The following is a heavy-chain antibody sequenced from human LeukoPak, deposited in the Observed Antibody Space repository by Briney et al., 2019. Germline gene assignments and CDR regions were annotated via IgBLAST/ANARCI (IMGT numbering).Heavy chain of an antibody. CDR2: ISGSGGST. CDR3: AESDFWSGPIDY. CDR1: GFTFSSYA. Sequence: GGSLRLSCAASGFTFSSYAMSWVRQAPGKWLEWVSAISGSGGSTYYADSVKGRFTISRDNSKNTLYLQMNSLRAEDTAVYYCAESDFWSGPIDYWGQGTLVTVSS. J-gene: IGHJ4*02. V-gene: IGHV3-23*01. D-gene: IGHD3-3*01.